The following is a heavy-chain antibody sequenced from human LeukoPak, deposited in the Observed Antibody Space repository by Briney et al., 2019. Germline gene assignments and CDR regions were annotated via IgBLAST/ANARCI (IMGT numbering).Heavy chain of an antibody. Sequence: SETLSLTCTVSGGSISSSSYYWGWIRQPPGKGLEWIGSIYYSGSTYYNPSLKSRVTISVDTSKNQFSLKLSSVTAADTAVYYCARDVVVVARGFDYWGQGTLVTVSS. CDR1: GGSISSSSYY. CDR2: IYYSGST. V-gene: IGHV4-39*07. CDR3: ARDVVVVARGFDY. J-gene: IGHJ4*02. D-gene: IGHD2-15*01.